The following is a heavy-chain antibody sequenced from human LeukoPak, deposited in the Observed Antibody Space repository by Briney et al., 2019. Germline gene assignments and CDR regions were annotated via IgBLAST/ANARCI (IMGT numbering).Heavy chain of an antibody. CDR2: INPDSGGT. D-gene: IGHD3-9*01. J-gene: IGHJ4*02. Sequence: ASVKVSCKASGYTFTGYYMHWVRQAPGQGLEWMGWINPDSGGTNYAQEFQGRVTMTRDTSISTAYMELSRLTSDDTAVYYCAREYYDILTGSLDYWGQGTLVTVSS. CDR1: GYTFTGYY. V-gene: IGHV1-2*02. CDR3: AREYYDILTGSLDY.